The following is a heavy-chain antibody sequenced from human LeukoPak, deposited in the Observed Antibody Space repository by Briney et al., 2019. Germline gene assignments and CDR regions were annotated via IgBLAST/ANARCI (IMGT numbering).Heavy chain of an antibody. CDR3: RSIVGYDWNFDQ. V-gene: IGHV4-4*08. CDR2: IYFTGST. Sequence: SETLSLTCTVSGDSFNNYYWHWLRQPPGKSLDWIGYIYFTGSTNYNPSLESRVTMSVDTSKNQFSLYLSSVTAADTAIYCARSIVGYDWNFDQWGQGILVTVSS. J-gene: IGHJ4*02. D-gene: IGHD1-26*01. CDR1: GDSFNNYY.